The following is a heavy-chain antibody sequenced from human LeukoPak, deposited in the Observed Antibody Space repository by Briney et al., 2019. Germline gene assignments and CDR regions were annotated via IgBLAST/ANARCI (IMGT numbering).Heavy chain of an antibody. J-gene: IGHJ4*02. CDR3: ARNYFDY. V-gene: IGHV3-7*01. Sequence: AGGSLRLSWAASGFTFSNYWMTWVRQAPGKGLEWVANIKEDGSEKYYLDSVKGRFTSSRDNAKNLLYLQMNSLRAEDTAVYYCARNYFDYWGQGTLVTVSS. CDR1: GFTFSNYW. CDR2: IKEDGSEK.